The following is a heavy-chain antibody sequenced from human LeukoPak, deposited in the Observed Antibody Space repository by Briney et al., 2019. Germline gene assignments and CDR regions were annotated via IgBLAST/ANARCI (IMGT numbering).Heavy chain of an antibody. CDR2: IYTSGST. Sequence: ESGPTLVKPSETLSLTCTVSGYSISSGYYWGWIRQPPGKGLEWIGRIYTSGSTNYNPSLKSRVTMSVDTSKNQFSLKLSSVTAADTAVYYCARDSKSGYSGYDLVIFDYWGQGTLVTVSS. CDR1: GYSISSGYY. CDR3: ARDSKSGYSGYDLVIFDY. J-gene: IGHJ4*02. V-gene: IGHV4-38-2*02. D-gene: IGHD5-12*01.